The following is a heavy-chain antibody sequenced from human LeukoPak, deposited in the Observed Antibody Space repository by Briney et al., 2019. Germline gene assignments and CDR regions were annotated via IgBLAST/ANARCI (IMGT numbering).Heavy chain of an antibody. CDR1: GFTFSSYG. J-gene: IGHJ4*02. V-gene: IGHV3-30*18. CDR2: VSYDGSNK. D-gene: IGHD4-17*01. Sequence: GGSLRLPCAASGFTFSSYGMHWVRQAPDKGLEWVAVVSYDGSNKYYADSVKGRFTISRDNSKNTLYLQMINLRAEDTAVYYCAKEETTGAVTPDFGPNDYWGQGTLVTVSS. CDR3: AKEETTGAVTPDFGPNDY.